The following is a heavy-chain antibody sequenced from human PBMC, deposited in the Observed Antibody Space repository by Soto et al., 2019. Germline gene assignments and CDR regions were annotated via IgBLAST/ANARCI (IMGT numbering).Heavy chain of an antibody. J-gene: IGHJ6*03. CDR1: GGPISSSSYY. Sequence: QLQLQESGPGLVKPSETLSLTCTVSGGPISSSSYYWGWIRQPPGKGLEWIGSIYYSGSTYYHPSLKSRVTISVDTSKNQFSLKLSSVTAADTAVYYCVIAAAGRKVYYYYMDVWGKGTTVTVSS. D-gene: IGHD6-13*01. CDR2: IYYSGST. CDR3: VIAAAGRKVYYYYMDV. V-gene: IGHV4-39*01.